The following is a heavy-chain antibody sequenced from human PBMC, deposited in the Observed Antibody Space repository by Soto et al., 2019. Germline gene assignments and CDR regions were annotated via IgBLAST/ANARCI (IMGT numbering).Heavy chain of an antibody. CDR3: AREPKESFYFDF. V-gene: IGHV1-46*01. Sequence: QVQLVQSGAEVKKPGASVKVSCKASEYTFTNYNVHWLRQAPGQGLEWMGIIRPSGVNTGYARRVQGRVTVTRDRSTSTVYMELTSLTSDDTGVYYCAREPKESFYFDFWGQGTLVTVSS. J-gene: IGHJ4*02. CDR2: IRPSGVNT. CDR1: EYTFTNYN.